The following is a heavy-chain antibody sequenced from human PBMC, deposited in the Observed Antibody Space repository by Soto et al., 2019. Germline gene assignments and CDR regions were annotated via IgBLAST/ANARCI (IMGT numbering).Heavy chain of an antibody. Sequence: GGSMRLSCAASGFTFSSYGMHWVRQAPGKGLEWVAVISYDGSNKYYADSVKGRFTISRDNSKNTLYLQMNSLRAEDTAVYYCAKDLQRFGELAGSMDVWGQGTTVTVSS. CDR2: ISYDGSNK. CDR3: AKDLQRFGELAGSMDV. J-gene: IGHJ6*02. CDR1: GFTFSSYG. V-gene: IGHV3-30*18. D-gene: IGHD3-10*01.